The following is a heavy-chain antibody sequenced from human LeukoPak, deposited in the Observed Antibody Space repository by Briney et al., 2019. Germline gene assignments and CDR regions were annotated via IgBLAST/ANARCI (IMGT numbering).Heavy chain of an antibody. V-gene: IGHV1-2*02. CDR1: GYTFTDYY. CDR2: INPNSGGT. J-gene: IGHJ4*02. CDR3: ARATGGYYDYFDY. D-gene: IGHD3-22*01. Sequence: GASVKVSCKASGYTFTDYYIHWVRQAPGQGLEWMGWINPNSGGTNYAQKFQGRVTMTRDTSISTAYMELSRLTSDDTAVYYCARATGGYYDYFDYWGQGTLVTVSS.